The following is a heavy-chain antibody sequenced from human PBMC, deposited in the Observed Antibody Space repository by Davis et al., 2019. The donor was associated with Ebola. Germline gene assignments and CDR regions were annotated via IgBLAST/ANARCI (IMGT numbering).Heavy chain of an antibody. J-gene: IGHJ4*02. CDR2: ISGYSGNT. CDR1: GYTFTSYG. D-gene: IGHD2-15*01. Sequence: ASVKVSCKASGYTFTSYGISWVRQAPGQGLEWMGWISGYSGNTKYAQKFQGRVTMTTDTSTTTAYMELRNLTSDDTAVFFCARELPVAHINYWGQGTLVTVSS. CDR3: ARELPVAHINY. V-gene: IGHV1-18*01.